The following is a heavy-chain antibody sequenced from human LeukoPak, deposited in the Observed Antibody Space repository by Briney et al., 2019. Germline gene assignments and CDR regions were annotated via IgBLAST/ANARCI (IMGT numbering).Heavy chain of an antibody. CDR3: ARDGTVGMYFDY. CDR1: GGTFSSYA. D-gene: IGHD4-23*01. V-gene: IGHV1-69*05. CDR2: IIPIFGTA. J-gene: IGHJ4*02. Sequence: SVKVSCKASGGTFSSYAISWVRQAPGQGLGWMGGIIPIFGTANYAQKFQGRVTITTDESTSTAYMELSSLRSEDTAVYYCARDGTVGMYFDYWGQGTLVTVSS.